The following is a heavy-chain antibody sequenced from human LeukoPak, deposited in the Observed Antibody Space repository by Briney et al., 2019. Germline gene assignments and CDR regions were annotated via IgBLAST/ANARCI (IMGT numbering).Heavy chain of an antibody. CDR1: GFTFSNAW. CDR2: IKNKTDGGTT. Sequence: PGGSLRLSCAASGFTFSNAWMSWVRQAPGKGLEWVGRIKNKTDGGTTDYAAPVKGRFTISRDDSKNTLYLQMNRLKTEDTAVYYCTTAYYYDSSGYIDHDYWGQGTLVTVSS. CDR3: TTAYYYDSSGYIDHDY. V-gene: IGHV3-15*01. D-gene: IGHD3-22*01. J-gene: IGHJ4*02.